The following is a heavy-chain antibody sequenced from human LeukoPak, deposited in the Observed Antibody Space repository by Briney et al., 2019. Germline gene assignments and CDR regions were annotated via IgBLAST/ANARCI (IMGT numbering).Heavy chain of an antibody. CDR2: IIPILGLA. CDR3: ARSPLSGVTLDV. J-gene: IGHJ6*02. D-gene: IGHD3-3*01. CDR1: GDTFSSYA. V-gene: IGHV1-69*04. Sequence: ASVKVSCKASGDTFSSYAISWVRQAPGQGLEWMGRIIPILGLANYAQKFQGRVTITADKSTSTAYMELSSLRSEDTAVYYCARSPLSGVTLDVWGQGTTVTVSS.